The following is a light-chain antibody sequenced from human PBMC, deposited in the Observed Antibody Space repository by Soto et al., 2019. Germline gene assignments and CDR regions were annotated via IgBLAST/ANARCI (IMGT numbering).Light chain of an antibody. Sequence: QSVLTQPPSVSAAPGQKVTISCSGSSSNIGNNYVSWYQQLPGTAPHLLIYDNNKRPSGIPDRFSGSKSGTSATLGITGLQTGDEADYYCGTWDSSLSVGGVFGGGTKHRP. J-gene: IGLJ3*02. CDR3: GTWDSSLSVGGV. V-gene: IGLV1-51*01. CDR1: SSNIGNNY. CDR2: DNN.